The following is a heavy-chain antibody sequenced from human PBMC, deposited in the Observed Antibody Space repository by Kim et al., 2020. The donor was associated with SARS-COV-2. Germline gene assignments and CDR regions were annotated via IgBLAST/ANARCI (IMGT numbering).Heavy chain of an antibody. CDR3: AREGIAAAGSYYFDY. CDR2: INHSGST. J-gene: IGHJ4*02. Sequence: SETLSLTCAVYGGSFSGYYWSWIRQPPGKGLEWIGEINHSGSTNYNPSLKSRVTISVDTSKNQFSLKLSSVTAADTAVYYCAREGIAAAGSYYFDYWGQG. CDR1: GGSFSGYY. V-gene: IGHV4-34*01. D-gene: IGHD6-13*01.